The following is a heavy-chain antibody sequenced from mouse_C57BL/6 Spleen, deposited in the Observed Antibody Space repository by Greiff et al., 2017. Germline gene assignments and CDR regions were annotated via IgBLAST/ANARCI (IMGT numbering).Heavy chain of an antibody. Sequence: EVKVVESGGDLVKPGGSLKLSCAASGFTFSSYGMSWVRQTPDKRLEWVATISSGGSYTYYPDSVKGRFTISRDNAKNTLYLQMSSLKSEDTAMYYCARHFEAGFAYWGQGTLVTVSA. CDR2: ISSGGSYT. V-gene: IGHV5-6*01. CDR3: ARHFEAGFAY. CDR1: GFTFSSYG. J-gene: IGHJ3*01.